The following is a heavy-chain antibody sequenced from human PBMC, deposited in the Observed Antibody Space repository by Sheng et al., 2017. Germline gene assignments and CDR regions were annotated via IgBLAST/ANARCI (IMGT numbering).Heavy chain of an antibody. CDR3: ARDPPEDTDYGDPRGAFDI. D-gene: IGHD4-17*01. Sequence: QVQLVQSGAEVKKPGSSVKVSCKASGGTFSSYAISWVRQAPGQGLEWMGGIIPIFGTANYAQKFQGRVTITTDESTSTAYMELSSLRAEDTAVYYCARDPPEDTDYGDPRGAFDIWGQGTMVTVSS. CDR2: IIPIFGTA. J-gene: IGHJ3*02. CDR1: GGTFSSYA. V-gene: IGHV1-69*05.